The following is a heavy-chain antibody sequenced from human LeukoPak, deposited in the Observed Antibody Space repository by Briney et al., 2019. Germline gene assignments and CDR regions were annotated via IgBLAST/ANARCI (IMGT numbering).Heavy chain of an antibody. CDR1: AFTFDDYG. D-gene: IGHD3-3*01. Sequence: RSGGSLRLSCAASAFTFDDYGMSWVRQAPGKGLEWVSGINWNGGSTGYADSVKGRFTISRDNAKNSLFLQMNSLRAEDTAFYYCARERVTIFGTVQRFFDYWGQGTLVTVSS. J-gene: IGHJ4*02. V-gene: IGHV3-20*04. CDR2: INWNGGST. CDR3: ARERVTIFGTVQRFFDY.